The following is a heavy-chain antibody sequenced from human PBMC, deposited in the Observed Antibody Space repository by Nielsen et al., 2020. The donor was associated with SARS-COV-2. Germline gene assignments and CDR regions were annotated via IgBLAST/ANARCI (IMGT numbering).Heavy chain of an antibody. J-gene: IGHJ5*02. CDR2: ISGSGGDT. Sequence: WLRQPPGKGLEWVSAISGSGGDTYYADSVKGRFTISRDNSKNMLYLQMNSLRAEDTAVYYCARVDCMSPSCHFVGYTGWFDPGGQGTPVTVS. V-gene: IGHV3-23*01. CDR3: ARVDCMSPSCHFVGYTGWFDP. D-gene: IGHD2-2*01.